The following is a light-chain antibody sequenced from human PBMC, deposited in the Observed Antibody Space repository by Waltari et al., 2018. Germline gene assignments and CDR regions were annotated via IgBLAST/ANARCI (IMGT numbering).Light chain of an antibody. J-gene: IGLJ3*02. CDR2: KGN. Sequence: QTVVTQEPSLSVSPGGTVTLTCALSSGSLSDTSYASWYQQPPGQPPRTLVYKGNRRSSGVPDRVSGSILGTKAALTITGAQADDESDDYCLLYMGSGIWVFGGGTKLTVL. V-gene: IGLV8-61*01. CDR1: SGSLSDTSY. CDR3: LLYMGSGIWV.